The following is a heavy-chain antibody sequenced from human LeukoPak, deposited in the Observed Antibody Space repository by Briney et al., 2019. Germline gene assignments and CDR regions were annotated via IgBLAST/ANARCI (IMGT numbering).Heavy chain of an antibody. V-gene: IGHV1-2*02. CDR1: GYTFTGYY. CDR3: ASEEVPVAGIYYFDY. Sequence: GASVKVSCKASGYTFTGYYMHWVRQAPGQGLEWMGWINPNSGGTNYAQKFQGRVTMTRDTSISTAYMELSRLRSDDTAVYYCASEEVPVAGIYYFDYWGQGTLVTVSS. D-gene: IGHD6-19*01. CDR2: INPNSGGT. J-gene: IGHJ4*02.